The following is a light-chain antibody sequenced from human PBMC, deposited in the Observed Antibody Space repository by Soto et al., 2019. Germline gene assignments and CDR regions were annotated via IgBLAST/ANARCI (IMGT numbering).Light chain of an antibody. CDR1: QGISSY. J-gene: IGKJ5*01. CDR3: QQLYSYPIT. CDR2: AAS. V-gene: IGKV1-9*01. Sequence: DIQLTQSPSFLSASVGDRVTITCRASQGISSYLAWYQQEPGKAPKLLIYAASTLQSGVPSRFSGSGSGTEFTLTISSLQPEDSATYYCQQLYSYPITFGQGTRLEIK.